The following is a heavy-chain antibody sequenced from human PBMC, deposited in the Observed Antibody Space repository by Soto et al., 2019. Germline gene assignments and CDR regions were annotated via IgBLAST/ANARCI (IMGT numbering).Heavy chain of an antibody. CDR1: GFTFSSYW. Sequence: GGSLRLSCAASGFTFSSYWMTWVRQAPGKGLDWVANIKHDGSEKYYVDSVKGRFTISRDNTKNALYLEMNSLRAEDTAVYYCARPSYDSSAYLSYFDYWGQGTLVTVSS. CDR3: ARPSYDSSAYLSYFDY. V-gene: IGHV3-7*05. D-gene: IGHD3-22*01. CDR2: IKHDGSEK. J-gene: IGHJ4*02.